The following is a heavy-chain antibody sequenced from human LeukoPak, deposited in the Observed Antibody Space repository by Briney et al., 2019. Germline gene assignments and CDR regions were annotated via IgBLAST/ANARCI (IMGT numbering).Heavy chain of an antibody. J-gene: IGHJ5*02. CDR2: IKQDGSQK. CDR3: ARGGDYGDP. Sequence: PGGSLRLSCAASGFTFSNYGMHWVRQAPGKGLEWVANIKQDGSQKYYVDSVKGRFTISRDNAKNSLYLQMSSLRAEDTALYYCARGGDYGDPWGQGTLVTVSS. D-gene: IGHD4-17*01. V-gene: IGHV3-7*01. CDR1: GFTFSNYG.